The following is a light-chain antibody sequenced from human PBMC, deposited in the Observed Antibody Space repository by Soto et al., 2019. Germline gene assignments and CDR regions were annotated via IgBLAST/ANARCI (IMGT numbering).Light chain of an antibody. CDR2: GAS. J-gene: IGKJ2*01. Sequence: ESMLTQSPGTLSLSPGERATLSCRASQSISSRYLTWYQHKPGQAPRLLIYGASIRATGIPDRFSGSGSGTDFPITISRLEPEDFAVYYCQQFRSSPPAFTFGQGTKLEI. CDR1: QSISSRY. V-gene: IGKV3-20*01. CDR3: QQFRSSPPAFT.